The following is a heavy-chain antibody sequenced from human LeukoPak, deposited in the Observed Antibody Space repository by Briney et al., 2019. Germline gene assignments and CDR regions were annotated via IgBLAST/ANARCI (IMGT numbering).Heavy chain of an antibody. Sequence: QPGGSLRLSCAASGFTFSSYGMHWVRQAPGNGLEWVAFIRYDGSNKYYADSVKGRFTISRDNSKNTLYLQMNSLRAEDTAVYYCAKDPEGVATYYFDYWGQGTLVTVSS. V-gene: IGHV3-30*02. J-gene: IGHJ4*02. CDR3: AKDPEGVATYYFDY. CDR1: GFTFSSYG. D-gene: IGHD1-26*01. CDR2: IRYDGSNK.